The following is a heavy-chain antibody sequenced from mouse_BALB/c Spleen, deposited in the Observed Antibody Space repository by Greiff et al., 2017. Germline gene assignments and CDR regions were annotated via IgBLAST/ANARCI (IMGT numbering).Heavy chain of an antibody. Sequence: EVKLQESGGGLVKPGGSLKLSCAASGFTFSSYAMSWVRQTPEKRLEWVASISSGGSTYYPDSVKGRFTISRDNARNILYLQMSSLRSEDTAMYYCARETTVVEDYWGQGTTLTVSS. D-gene: IGHD1-1*01. J-gene: IGHJ2*01. V-gene: IGHV5-6-5*01. CDR1: GFTFSSYA. CDR3: ARETTVVEDY. CDR2: ISSGGST.